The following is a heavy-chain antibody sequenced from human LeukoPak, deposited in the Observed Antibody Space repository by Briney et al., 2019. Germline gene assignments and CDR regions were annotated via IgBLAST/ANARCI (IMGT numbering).Heavy chain of an antibody. CDR3: ARAFFLRENPGSWFAP. V-gene: IGHV4-30-2*01. Sequence: SSQTLSLTCAVSGGSISSGGYSWNWIRQPPGKGLEWIGYIYHTGHTFYNPSLKSRVTMSVDRSNNQFSLRLTSVTAADTAVYYCARAFFLRENPGSWFAPWGQGTLVTVSP. CDR2: IYHTGHT. CDR1: GGSISSGGYS. J-gene: IGHJ5*02. D-gene: IGHD3-10*01.